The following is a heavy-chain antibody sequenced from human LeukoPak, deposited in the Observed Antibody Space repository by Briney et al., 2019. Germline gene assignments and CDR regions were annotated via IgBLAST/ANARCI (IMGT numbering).Heavy chain of an antibody. J-gene: IGHJ4*02. V-gene: IGHV1-46*01. CDR1: RYTFTSYY. D-gene: IGHD1-26*01. CDR2: INPSGGST. CDR3: ARVTRSGNNYVV. Sequence: ASVKVSCKASRYTFTSYYMHWVRQAPGHGLEWMGIINPSGGSTSYATKFTGRVTMTRATYTSTVYMELSSLRSEDTAVYYCARVTRSGNNYVVWGQGTLVTVCS.